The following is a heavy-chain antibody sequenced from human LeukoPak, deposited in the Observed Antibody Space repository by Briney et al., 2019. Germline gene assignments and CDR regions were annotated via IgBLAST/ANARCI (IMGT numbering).Heavy chain of an antibody. Sequence: GGSLRLSCAASGFTFTSYWMHWVRQAPGKGLVWVSRINTDGTSTSYADPVKGRFTISRDNAKNTLYLQMNSLRAEDTAVYYCARDPGGSGSWGVFDYWGQGTLVTVSS. CDR1: GFTFTSYW. J-gene: IGHJ4*02. CDR3: ARDPGGSGSWGVFDY. CDR2: INTDGTST. V-gene: IGHV3-74*01. D-gene: IGHD3-10*01.